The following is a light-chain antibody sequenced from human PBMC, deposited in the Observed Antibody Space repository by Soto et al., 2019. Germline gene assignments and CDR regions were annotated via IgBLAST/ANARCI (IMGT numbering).Light chain of an antibody. CDR1: TGTLTSGHF. CDR2: DTS. V-gene: IGLV7-46*01. J-gene: IGLJ2*01. CDR3: LLYFDVARV. Sequence: QTVVTQEPSLTVSPGGTVTLTCGSSTGTLTSGHFPYWFQQKPGQAPRALIFDTSKKYSWTPARFSGSLLGGKAALTLSGAQPEDEADYYCLLYFDVARVYGGGTKLTVL.